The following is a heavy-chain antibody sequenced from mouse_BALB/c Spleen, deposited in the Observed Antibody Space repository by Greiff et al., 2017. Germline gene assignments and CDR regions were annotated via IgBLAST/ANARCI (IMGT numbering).Heavy chain of an antibody. V-gene: IGHV5-9-4*01. Sequence: EVQVVESGGGLVKPGGSLKLSCAASGFTFSSYAMSWVRQSPEKRLEWVAEISSGGSYTYYPDTVTGRFTISRDNGKNTLYLEMSSLRSEDTAMYYCARDGAMDYWGQGTSVTVSS. CDR2: ISSGGSYT. CDR1: GFTFSSYA. CDR3: ARDGAMDY. J-gene: IGHJ4*01.